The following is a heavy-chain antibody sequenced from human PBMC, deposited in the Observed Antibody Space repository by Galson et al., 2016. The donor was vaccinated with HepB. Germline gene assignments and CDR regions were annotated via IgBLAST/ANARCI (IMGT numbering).Heavy chain of an antibody. D-gene: IGHD3-3*01. J-gene: IGHJ6*02. CDR3: ARVVLEWLLAVDV. Sequence: SETLSLTCRVPGDSITSSSYYWAWIRQPPGKGLEWIGTFYFTGSTYYNPTPKSRVAISADTSKNQISLRMNSVTAADTAVYSCARVVLEWLLAVDVWGQGTTVTVSS. CDR1: GDSITSSSYY. CDR2: FYFTGST. V-gene: IGHV4-39*01.